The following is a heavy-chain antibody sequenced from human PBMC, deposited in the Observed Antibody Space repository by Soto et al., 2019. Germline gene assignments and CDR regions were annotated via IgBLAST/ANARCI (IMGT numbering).Heavy chain of an antibody. V-gene: IGHV4-34*01. D-gene: IGHD4-17*01. CDR1: GGSFSGYY. J-gene: IGHJ4*02. Sequence: QVQLQQWGAGLLKPSETLSLTCAVYGGSFSGYYWSWIHQPPGKGLEWIGEINHSGSTNSNPSLRSRVTISVDTSKSQFSLKLSSVTAAATGVYYCARGLLTTVTSWRTFDYWGQGTLVTDSS. CDR2: INHSGST. CDR3: ARGLLTTVTSWRTFDY.